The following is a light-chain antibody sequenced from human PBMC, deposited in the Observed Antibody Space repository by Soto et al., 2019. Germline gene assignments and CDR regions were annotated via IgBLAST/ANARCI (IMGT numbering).Light chain of an antibody. V-gene: IGKV1-27*01. CDR1: QGFSNY. CDR2: AAS. CDR3: QKYDSAPFT. J-gene: IGKJ3*01. Sequence: QMPRSPSPLSAHVGATVTIACRGSQGFSNYLAWYQQKPGKVPKLLIYAASILQAGFPSRFSGSGSGTDFTLTISNLQPEDIATYFCQKYDSAPFTFGPGTRVDIK.